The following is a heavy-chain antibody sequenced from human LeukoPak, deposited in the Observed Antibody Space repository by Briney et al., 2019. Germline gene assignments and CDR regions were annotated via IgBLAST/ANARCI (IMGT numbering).Heavy chain of an antibody. CDR3: SSPKSPYEGTGPHN. D-gene: IGHD2-8*02. V-gene: IGHV1-46*01. CDR1: GYTFSSYY. J-gene: IGHJ4*02. Sequence: ASVKVSCKASGYTFSSYYIHWVRQAPGQGLKWMGVINPSGSNSRYAEEFQGRVTMTRDTSTNTVNMELSSLRSNDTAVYYCSSPKSPYEGTGPHNWGQGTQVTVSS. CDR2: INPSGSNS.